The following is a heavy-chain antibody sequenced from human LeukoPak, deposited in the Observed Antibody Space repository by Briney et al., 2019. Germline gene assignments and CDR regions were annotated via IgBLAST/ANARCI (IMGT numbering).Heavy chain of an antibody. D-gene: IGHD6-13*01. Sequence: GGSLRLSCAASGFTFSSYGMHWVRQAPGKGLEWVAVISYDGSNKYYADSVKGRFTISRDNSKNALYLQMNSLRAEDTAVYYCAKDKGIAAAYEAQYNWFDPWGQGTLVTVSS. V-gene: IGHV3-30*18. CDR2: ISYDGSNK. CDR1: GFTFSSYG. CDR3: AKDKGIAAAYEAQYNWFDP. J-gene: IGHJ5*02.